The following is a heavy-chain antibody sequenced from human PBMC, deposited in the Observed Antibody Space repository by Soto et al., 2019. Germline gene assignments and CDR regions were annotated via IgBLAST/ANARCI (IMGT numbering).Heavy chain of an antibody. D-gene: IGHD3-22*01. Sequence: QVQLVESGGGVVQPGRSLRLSCAASRFTFSSYAMHWVRQAPGKGLEWVAALPYDGSNKYYPDSVKGRFTISRDNSKNTLYLQMNSLRAEDTAVYYCARGGGSSGYFLDYWGQGTLVTVSS. CDR3: ARGGGSSGYFLDY. CDR2: LPYDGSNK. V-gene: IGHV3-30-3*01. J-gene: IGHJ4*02. CDR1: RFTFSSYA.